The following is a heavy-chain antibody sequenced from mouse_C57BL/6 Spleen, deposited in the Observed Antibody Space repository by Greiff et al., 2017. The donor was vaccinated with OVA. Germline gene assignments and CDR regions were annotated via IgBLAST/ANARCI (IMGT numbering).Heavy chain of an antibody. D-gene: IGHD1-1*02. CDR2: IYPGDGDT. J-gene: IGHJ2*01. Sequence: VQLQQSGPELVKPGASVKISCTASGYAFSSSWMNWVKQRPGKGLEWIGRIYPGDGDTNYNGKFKGKATLTADKASSTAYMQLSSLTSEDSAVYFCARYGSYYFDYWGQGTTLTVSS. V-gene: IGHV1-82*01. CDR3: ARYGSYYFDY. CDR1: GYAFSSSW.